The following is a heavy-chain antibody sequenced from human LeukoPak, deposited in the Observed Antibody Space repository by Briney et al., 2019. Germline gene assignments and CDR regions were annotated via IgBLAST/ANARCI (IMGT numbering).Heavy chain of an antibody. CDR3: AREGGYFDWLYHYFDY. D-gene: IGHD3-9*01. J-gene: IGHJ4*02. Sequence: ASVKVSCKASGYTFTSYYMHWVRQSPGQGLEWLGIINPSGGSTTYAQKCQGRVTLTRDMSTSTEYMELSSRKSEDTAVYYCAREGGYFDWLYHYFDYWGQGTLVTVSS. CDR2: INPSGGST. V-gene: IGHV1-46*01. CDR1: GYTFTSYY.